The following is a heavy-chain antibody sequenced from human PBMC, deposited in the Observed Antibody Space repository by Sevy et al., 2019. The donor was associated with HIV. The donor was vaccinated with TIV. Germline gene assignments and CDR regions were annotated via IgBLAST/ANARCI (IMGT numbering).Heavy chain of an antibody. V-gene: IGHV3-30-3*01. Sequence: GGSLRLSCAASGFIFSNYAMHWVRQAQGKGLEWVAVISYDGINKYYADSVKGRFTISRDNSKNTLYVQMNSLRAEDTAVYYCARDSNSGYYYYYAMDVWGQGTTVTVSS. CDR2: ISYDGINK. J-gene: IGHJ6*02. CDR1: GFIFSNYA. CDR3: ARDSNSGYYYYYAMDV. D-gene: IGHD1-26*01.